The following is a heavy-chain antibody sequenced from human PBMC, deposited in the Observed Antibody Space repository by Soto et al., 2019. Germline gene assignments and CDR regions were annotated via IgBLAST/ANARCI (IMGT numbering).Heavy chain of an antibody. V-gene: IGHV5-51*01. D-gene: IGHD1-26*01. Sequence: GESLKISCKASGYIFTSYWIGWVRQMPGKGLEWMGIIYPGDSDTRYSPSFQGQVTISVDKSIRTAYLEWTSMEASDTAMYYCARLRGIVGRLLRFDDWGQGTQVTVS. CDR3: ARLRGIVGRLLRFDD. CDR1: GYIFTSYW. J-gene: IGHJ4*02. CDR2: IYPGDSDT.